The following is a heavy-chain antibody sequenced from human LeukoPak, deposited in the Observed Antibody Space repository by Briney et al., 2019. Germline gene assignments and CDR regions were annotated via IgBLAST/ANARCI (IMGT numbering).Heavy chain of an antibody. Sequence: GASVKVSCKASGYTFTDYTINWVRQAPGQGLEWMGCINTNTRNSACAQDFTGRFVFSLDTSVSTAYLQINSLAAEDTAVYYCARGGPFDYWGQGTLVTVSS. CDR1: GYTFTDYT. J-gene: IGHJ4*02. V-gene: IGHV7-4-1*02. CDR2: INTNTRNS. CDR3: ARGGPFDY.